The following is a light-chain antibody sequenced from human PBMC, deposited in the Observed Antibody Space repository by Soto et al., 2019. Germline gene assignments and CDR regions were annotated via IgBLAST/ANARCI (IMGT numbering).Light chain of an antibody. CDR3: QHYYNWRPR. J-gene: IGKJ1*01. Sequence: EIEMTQSPATLSVSPGEEATLPCRPSQSVTSNLAWYQQNPGQAPRLLIYDASTRATVIPARFSGSGSGTEFTLTISRLLSEDFAVYSCQHYYNWRPRFGQGTKVEIK. CDR2: DAS. CDR1: QSVTSN. V-gene: IGKV3-15*01.